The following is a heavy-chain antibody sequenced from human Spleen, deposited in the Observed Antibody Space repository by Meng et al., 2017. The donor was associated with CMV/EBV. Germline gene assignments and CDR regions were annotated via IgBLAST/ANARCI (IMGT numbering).Heavy chain of an antibody. CDR2: IYSGGST. D-gene: IGHD3-10*01. J-gene: IGHJ3*02. CDR3: ARHQELSDAFDI. V-gene: IGHV3-66*04. CDR1: GFTFSSYW. Sequence: GGSLRLSCAVSGFTFSSYWMTWVRQVPGKGLEWVSVIYSGGSTYYADSVKGRFTISRDNSKNTLLLQMNSLRAEDTALYYCARHQELSDAFDIWGQGTMVTVSS.